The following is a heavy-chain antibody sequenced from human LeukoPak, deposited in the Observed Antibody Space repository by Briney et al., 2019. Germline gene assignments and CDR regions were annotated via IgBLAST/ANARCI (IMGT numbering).Heavy chain of an antibody. Sequence: GGSLRLSCVASGFAFTNYPMNWVRQAPGKGLEWVSSIGSGITYTYYADSVKGRFTISRDNTKNTLYLQMNSLRAEDTAVYYCAKGVWLQLRGYFDYWGQGTLVTVSS. CDR1: GFAFTNYP. CDR3: AKGVWLQLRGYFDY. CDR2: IGSGITYT. V-gene: IGHV3-21*01. J-gene: IGHJ4*02. D-gene: IGHD5-24*01.